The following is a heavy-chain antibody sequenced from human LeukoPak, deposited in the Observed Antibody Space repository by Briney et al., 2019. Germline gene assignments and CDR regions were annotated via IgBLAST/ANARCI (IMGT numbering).Heavy chain of an antibody. CDR1: GYTFTSYG. Sequence: ASVKVSCKASGYTFTSYGISWVRQAPGQGLEWMGWISTYNGNTNYAQILQGRVTMTTDTSTSTAYMGLRSLRSDDTAVYYCARDPRPYCSSTSCYKSGGYFQHWGQGTLVTVSS. J-gene: IGHJ1*01. D-gene: IGHD2-2*02. CDR2: ISTYNGNT. V-gene: IGHV1-18*01. CDR3: ARDPRPYCSSTSCYKSGGYFQH.